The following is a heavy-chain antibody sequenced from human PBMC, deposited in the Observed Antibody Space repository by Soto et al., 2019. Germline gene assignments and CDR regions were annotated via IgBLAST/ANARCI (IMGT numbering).Heavy chain of an antibody. CDR2: MNPNSGNT. CDR3: ARERKGMDV. J-gene: IGHJ6*02. Sequence: QLVQSGAEVKKPGASVKVSCKASGYTFTSYDINWVRQATGQGLEWMGWMNPNSGNTGYAQKVQGRVTMTRNTSRGTAYMELSSLRSEEAAVYYCARERKGMDVWGQGTTVTVSS. CDR1: GYTFTSYD. V-gene: IGHV1-8*01.